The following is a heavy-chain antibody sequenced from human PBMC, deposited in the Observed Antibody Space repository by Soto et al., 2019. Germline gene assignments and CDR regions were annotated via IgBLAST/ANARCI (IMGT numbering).Heavy chain of an antibody. CDR2: INPSGGST. V-gene: IGHV1-46*03. D-gene: IGHD2-15*01. CDR1: GYTFTSYY. Sequence: ASVKVSCKASGYTFTSYYMHWVRQAPGQGLEWMGIINPSGGSTSYAQKFQGRVTMTRDTSTSTVYMELSSLRSEDTAVYYCARSYCSGGSCSSNYYMDVWGKGTTVTVSS. CDR3: ARSYCSGGSCSSNYYMDV. J-gene: IGHJ6*03.